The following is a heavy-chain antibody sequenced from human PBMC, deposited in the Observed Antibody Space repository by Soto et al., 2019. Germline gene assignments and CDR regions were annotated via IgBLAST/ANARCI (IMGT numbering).Heavy chain of an antibody. CDR1: GFTFSSYA. CDR3: ARDLPQGRYYTPYWYFAL. D-gene: IGHD3-3*01. CDR2: ISSNGGST. Sequence: EVQLVESGGGLVQPGGSLRLSCAASGFTFSSYAMHWVRQAPGKGLEYVSAISSNGGSTYYANSVKGRFAISRDNSQNTLYLQMGSLRAEDMAVYYCARDLPQGRYYTPYWYFALWGRGTLVTVSS. V-gene: IGHV3-64*01. J-gene: IGHJ2*01.